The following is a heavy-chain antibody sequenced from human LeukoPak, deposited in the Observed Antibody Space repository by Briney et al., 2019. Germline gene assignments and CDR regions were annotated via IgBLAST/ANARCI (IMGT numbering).Heavy chain of an antibody. Sequence: PGRSLRLSCAASGFTFSSYAMHWVRQAPGKGLEWVAVISYDGSNKYYADSVKGRFTISRDNSKNTLYLQMNSLRAEDTAVYYCARKTGIPTTTHYFDYWGQGTLVTVSS. V-gene: IGHV3-30*04. CDR1: GFTFSSYA. CDR3: ARKTGIPTTTHYFDY. J-gene: IGHJ4*02. D-gene: IGHD1-26*01. CDR2: ISYDGSNK.